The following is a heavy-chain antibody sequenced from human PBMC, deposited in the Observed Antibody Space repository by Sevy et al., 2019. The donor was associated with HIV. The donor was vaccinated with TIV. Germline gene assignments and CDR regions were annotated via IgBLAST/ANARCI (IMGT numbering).Heavy chain of an antibody. Sequence: GGSLRLSRTASGFSFSSYAMSWVRQAPGKGLEWVSTIIGSGVRTYSADSVKGRFTISRDNSKNTLYLQMTSLRAEDTAVYYCAKDFHDYGDFYFDYWGRGTLVTVSS. CDR1: GFSFSSYA. D-gene: IGHD4-17*01. CDR2: IIGSGVRT. V-gene: IGHV3-23*01. J-gene: IGHJ4*02. CDR3: AKDFHDYGDFYFDY.